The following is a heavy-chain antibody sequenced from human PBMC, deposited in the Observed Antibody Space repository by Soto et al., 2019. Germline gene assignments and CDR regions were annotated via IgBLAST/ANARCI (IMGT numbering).Heavy chain of an antibody. CDR1: GGSISSGGYS. D-gene: IGHD4-4*01. Sequence: PSETLSLTCAVSGGSISSGGYSWSWIRQPPGKGLEWIGYIYHCGSTYYNPSLKSRVTISVDRSKNQFSLKLSSVTAADTAVYFCATQSYSNSGAYYYYAMDVWGQGTTVTVSS. CDR2: IYHCGST. V-gene: IGHV4-30-2*01. J-gene: IGHJ6*02. CDR3: ATQSYSNSGAYYYYAMDV.